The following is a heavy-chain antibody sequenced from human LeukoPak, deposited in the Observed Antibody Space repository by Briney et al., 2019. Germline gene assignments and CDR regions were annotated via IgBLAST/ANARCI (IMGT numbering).Heavy chain of an antibody. CDR1: GYTLTELS. CDR3: ARGRLDYYDSSGYYHFDY. Sequence: ASVKVSCKVSGYTLTELSMHWVRQAPGQGLEWMGWINPNSGGTNYAQKFQGRVTMTRDTSISTAYMELSRLRSDDTAVYYCARGRLDYYDSSGYYHFDYWGQGTLVTVSS. D-gene: IGHD3-22*01. V-gene: IGHV1-2*02. J-gene: IGHJ4*02. CDR2: INPNSGGT.